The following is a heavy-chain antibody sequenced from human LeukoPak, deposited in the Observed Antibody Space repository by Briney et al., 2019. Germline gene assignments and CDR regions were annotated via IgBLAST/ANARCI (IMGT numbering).Heavy chain of an antibody. CDR2: ISGSGDST. D-gene: IGHD3-10*01. Sequence: SGGSLRLSCAASGFTFSSYAMSWVRQAPGKGLEWVSAISGSGDSTYYPDSVKGRFTISRDNSKNTLYLQVNSLRAEDTAVYYCAKDLSYYGSGSYYKPSFDYWGQGTLVTVSP. V-gene: IGHV3-23*01. CDR3: AKDLSYYGSGSYYKPSFDY. CDR1: GFTFSSYA. J-gene: IGHJ4*02.